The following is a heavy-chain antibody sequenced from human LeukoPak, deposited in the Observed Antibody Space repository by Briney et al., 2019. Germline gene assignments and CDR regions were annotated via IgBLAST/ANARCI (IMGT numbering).Heavy chain of an antibody. V-gene: IGHV1-8*01. CDR2: MNPNSGNT. D-gene: IGHD5-18*01. CDR3: ARFGYSYGYIIDY. Sequence: ASVEVSCKVSGYTFTSYDINWVRQATGQGLEWMGWMNPNSGNTGYAQKFQGRVTMTRNTSISTAYMELSSLRSEDTAVYYCARFGYSYGYIIDYWGQGTLVTVSS. J-gene: IGHJ4*02. CDR1: GYTFTSYD.